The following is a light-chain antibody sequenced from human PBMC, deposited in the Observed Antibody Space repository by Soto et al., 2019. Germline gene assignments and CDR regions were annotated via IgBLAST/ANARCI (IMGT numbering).Light chain of an antibody. J-gene: IGKJ3*01. CDR1: QSVSSNR. Sequence: EIVLTQSPGTLSLSPGERATLSCRASQSVSSNRLAWYQQKRGLAPRLLIYGASSRATGIPDRFSGSGSGTDFTLTISRLEPEDFAVYYCQQYASSPFTFGPGTKVDIK. CDR2: GAS. CDR3: QQYASSPFT. V-gene: IGKV3-20*01.